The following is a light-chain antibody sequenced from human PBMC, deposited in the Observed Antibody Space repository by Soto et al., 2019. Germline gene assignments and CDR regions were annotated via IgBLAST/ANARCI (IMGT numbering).Light chain of an antibody. CDR2: DIS. CDR3: QPRTAWPRNT. J-gene: IGKJ2*01. CDR1: QSVPSY. V-gene: IGKV3-11*01. Sequence: EIVLTQFPATLSLSPGDRATLSCRASQSVPSYLAWYQQKPGQAPRLLVYDISNRATGIPARFTGSGSGTDFALTISRLEPEDSAVYCCQPRTAWPRNTFGQGTKLQ.